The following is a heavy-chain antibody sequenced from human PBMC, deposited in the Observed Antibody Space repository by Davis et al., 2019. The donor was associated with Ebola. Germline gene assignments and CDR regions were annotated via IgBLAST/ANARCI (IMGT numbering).Heavy chain of an antibody. CDR3: ARGGIAVAGPDY. CDR1: GGSISSYY. J-gene: IGHJ4*02. CDR2: IYYSGGT. V-gene: IGHV4-59*01. Sequence: SETLSLTCTVSGGSISSYYWSWIRQPPGKGLEWIGYIYYSGGTNYNPSLKSRVTISVDTSKNQFSLKLSSVTAADTAVYYCARGGIAVAGPDYWGQGTLVTVSS. D-gene: IGHD6-19*01.